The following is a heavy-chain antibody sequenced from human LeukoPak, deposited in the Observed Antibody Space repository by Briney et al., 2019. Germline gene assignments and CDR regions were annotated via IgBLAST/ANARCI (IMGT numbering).Heavy chain of an antibody. V-gene: IGHV3-49*04. CDR1: GFTFGHYA. CDR3: ARGGDFGVPAPLGIDAFDI. D-gene: IGHD2-2*01. Sequence: GGSLRLSCAASGFTFGHYALAWVRQAPGKGLEWLGFIRSQAYGGTIEYAASVKGRFSISRDNSKSIADLQINSLKTEDTAVYYCARGGDFGVPAPLGIDAFDIWGQGTMVTVSS. CDR2: IRSQAYGGTI. J-gene: IGHJ3*02.